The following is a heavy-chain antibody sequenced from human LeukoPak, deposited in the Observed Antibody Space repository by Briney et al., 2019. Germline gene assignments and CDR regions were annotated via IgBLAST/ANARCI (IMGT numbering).Heavy chain of an antibody. CDR2: LSGSGGST. V-gene: IGHV3-23*01. Sequence: PGGSLRLSCAASGFTFSTYALSWVRQAPGKGLEWVSALSGSGGSTYYADSVKGRFTISRDNTKNSLYLQMNSLRAEDTAVYYCARDPTCGSGSPAGGQGTLVTVSS. CDR3: ARDPTCGSGSPA. D-gene: IGHD3-10*01. J-gene: IGHJ4*02. CDR1: GFTFSTYA.